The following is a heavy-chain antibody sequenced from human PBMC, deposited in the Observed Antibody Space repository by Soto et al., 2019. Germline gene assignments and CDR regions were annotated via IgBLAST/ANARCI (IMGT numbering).Heavy chain of an antibody. Sequence: SVKVSCKASGGTFSSYAISWVRQAPGQGLEWIGGIIPIFGTANYAQKFQGRVTITADESTSTAYLELSSLRSEDTAVYYCSRFQYYDYVWGSYRIDAFDIWGQGTMVTVSS. CDR2: IIPIFGTA. V-gene: IGHV1-69*13. CDR3: SRFQYYDYVWGSYRIDAFDI. CDR1: GGTFSSYA. J-gene: IGHJ3*02. D-gene: IGHD3-16*02.